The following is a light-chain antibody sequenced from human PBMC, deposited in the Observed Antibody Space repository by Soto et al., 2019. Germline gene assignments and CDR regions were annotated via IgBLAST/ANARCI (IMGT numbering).Light chain of an antibody. CDR1: LRLSASY. CDR2: GVS. V-gene: IGKV3-20*01. J-gene: IGKJ5*01. CDR3: QQYGSSPYT. Sequence: EMVLTHSRGTLSLSPCEGATRGCSVSLRLSASYIAWYQQKPGQAPKFLIYGVSSRATGIPERFSGSGSGTDFTLTISRLEPEDFAVYYCQQYGSSPYTFGQGTRLEI.